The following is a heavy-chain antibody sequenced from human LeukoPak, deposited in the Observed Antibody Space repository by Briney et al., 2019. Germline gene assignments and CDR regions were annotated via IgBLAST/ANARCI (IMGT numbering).Heavy chain of an antibody. V-gene: IGHV1-69*05. CDR1: GGTFSSYA. D-gene: IGHD1-26*01. CDR2: IIPIFGTA. J-gene: IGHJ4*02. Sequence: SVKVSCKASGGTFSSYAISWVRQAPGQGLEWMGGIIPIFGTANYAQKFQGRVTITTDESTSTAYMELSSLRSEDTAVYYCARGTSYWANFDYWGQGTLVTVSS. CDR3: ARGTSYWANFDY.